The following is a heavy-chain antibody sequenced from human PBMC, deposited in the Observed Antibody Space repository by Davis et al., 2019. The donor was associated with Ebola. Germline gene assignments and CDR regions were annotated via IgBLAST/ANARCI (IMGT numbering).Heavy chain of an antibody. CDR2: IYYSGST. Sequence: PSETLSLTCTVSGGSISSSSYYWGWIRQPPGKGLEWIGSIYYSGSTYYNPSLKSRVTISVDTSKNQFSLKLSSVTAADTAVYYCAPGNYYYGMDVWGQGTTVTVSS. J-gene: IGHJ6*02. CDR3: APGNYYYGMDV. CDR1: GGSISSSSYY. V-gene: IGHV4-39*01.